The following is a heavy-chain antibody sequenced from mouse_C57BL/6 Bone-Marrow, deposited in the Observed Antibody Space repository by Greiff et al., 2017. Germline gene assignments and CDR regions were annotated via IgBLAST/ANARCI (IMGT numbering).Heavy chain of an antibody. D-gene: IGHD2-4*01. CDR3: AREYYDYDGYAMDY. V-gene: IGHV1-18*01. CDR1: GYTFTDYN. CDR2: INPNNGGT. Sequence: VQLQQSGPELVKPGASVKIPCKASGYTFTDYNMDWVKQSHGKSLKWIGDINPNNGGTIYNQKFKGKATLTVDKSSSTAYMELRSLTSEDTAVYYCAREYYDYDGYAMDYWGQGTSVTVSS. J-gene: IGHJ4*01.